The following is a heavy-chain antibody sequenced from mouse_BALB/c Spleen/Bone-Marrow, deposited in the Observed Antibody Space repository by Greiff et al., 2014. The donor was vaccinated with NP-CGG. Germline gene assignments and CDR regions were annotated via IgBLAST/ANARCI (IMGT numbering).Heavy chain of an antibody. Sequence: EVKLVESGGGLVKPGGSLKLSCAASGFTFSSYAMSWVRQSPEKRLEWVAEISSGGNYTYYPDTVTGRFTISRDNAKNTLYLEMSCLRSEDTAMYYCSRDRGYFDCWGQGTTLTVSS. V-gene: IGHV5-9-4*01. CDR1: GFTFSSYA. D-gene: IGHD3-1*01. J-gene: IGHJ2*01. CDR3: SRDRGYFDC. CDR2: ISSGGNYT.